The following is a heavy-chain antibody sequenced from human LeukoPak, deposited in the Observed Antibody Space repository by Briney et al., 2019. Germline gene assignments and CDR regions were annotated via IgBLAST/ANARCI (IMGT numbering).Heavy chain of an antibody. V-gene: IGHV3-30*01. J-gene: IGHJ4*02. CDR3: ARDGLRSSGDY. D-gene: IGHD6-6*01. CDR1: GFTFSSYA. CDR2: ISYDGSNK. Sequence: PGRSLRLTCAASGFTFSSYAMHWVRHAPGKGLEWVAVISYDGSNKYYADSVKGRFTISRDNSKNTLYLQMNSLRAEDTAVYYCARDGLRSSGDYWGQGTLVTVSS.